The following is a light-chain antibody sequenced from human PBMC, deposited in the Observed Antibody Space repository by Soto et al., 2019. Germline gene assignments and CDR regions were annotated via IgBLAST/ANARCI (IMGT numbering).Light chain of an antibody. CDR3: QQRSDWPPIT. CDR1: QSISSY. CDR2: DAS. Sequence: EIVLTQSPDTLSLSPGDRATLSCRASQSISSYLAWYQQKPGQSPRLLIYDASNRATGIPARFSGSGSGTDFTLTISSLEPEDFAVYYCQQRSDWPPITFGQWTRLDFK. J-gene: IGKJ5*01. V-gene: IGKV3-11*01.